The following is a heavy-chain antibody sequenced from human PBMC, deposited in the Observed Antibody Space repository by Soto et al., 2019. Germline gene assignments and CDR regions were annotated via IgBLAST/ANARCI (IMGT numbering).Heavy chain of an antibody. J-gene: IGHJ6*03. CDR1: GFTFSSYG. D-gene: IGHD6-13*01. V-gene: IGHV3-30*03. Sequence: GGSLRLSCAASGFTFSSYGMHWVRQAPGKGLEWVAVISYDGSNKYYADSVKGRFTISRDNSKNTLYLQMNSLRAEDTAVYYCVQVAGMGYYYYYYMDVWGKGTTVTVSS. CDR2: ISYDGSNK. CDR3: VQVAGMGYYYYYYMDV.